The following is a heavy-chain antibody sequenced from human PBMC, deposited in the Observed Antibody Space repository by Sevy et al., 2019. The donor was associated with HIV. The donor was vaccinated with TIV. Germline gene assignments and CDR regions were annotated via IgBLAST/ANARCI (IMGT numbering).Heavy chain of an antibody. D-gene: IGHD3-10*01. J-gene: IGHJ4*02. V-gene: IGHV3-74*01. Sequence: GESLKISCAASGFTFSSYWMHWVRQAPGKGLVWVSRINSDGSSTSYADSVKGRFTISRDNAKNTRYLQMNSLRAEDTAVYYCASSKGDYYYGSGSLHADYWGQGTLVTVSS. CDR1: GFTFSSYW. CDR2: INSDGSST. CDR3: ASSKGDYYYGSGSLHADY.